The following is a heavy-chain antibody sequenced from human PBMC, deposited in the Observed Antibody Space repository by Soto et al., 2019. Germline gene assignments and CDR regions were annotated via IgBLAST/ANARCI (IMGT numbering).Heavy chain of an antibody. D-gene: IGHD3-10*01. V-gene: IGHV4-59*01. CDR3: ARGKLTERFGKKKAYYFDY. CDR1: GGSISSYY. J-gene: IGHJ4*02. Sequence: TLSLTCTVSGGSISSYYWSWIRQPPGKGLEWIGYIYYSGSTNYNPSLKSRITISVDTSKNQFSLKLSSVTAADTAVYYCARGKLTERFGKKKAYYFDYWGQGTLVTVSS. CDR2: IYYSGST.